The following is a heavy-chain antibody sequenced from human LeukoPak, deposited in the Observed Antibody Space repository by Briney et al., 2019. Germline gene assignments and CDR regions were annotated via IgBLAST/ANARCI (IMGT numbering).Heavy chain of an antibody. CDR1: GGSISSSNYY. J-gene: IGHJ4*02. CDR2: INHRGST. Sequence: SETLSLTCTVSGGSISSSNYYWSWIRQPPGKGLEWIGEINHRGSTNYNPSLKSRVTISVDTSKNQFSLKLSSVTAADTAVYYCASRWLRSTSDYWGQGTLVTVSS. V-gene: IGHV4-39*07. D-gene: IGHD5-12*01. CDR3: ASRWLRSTSDY.